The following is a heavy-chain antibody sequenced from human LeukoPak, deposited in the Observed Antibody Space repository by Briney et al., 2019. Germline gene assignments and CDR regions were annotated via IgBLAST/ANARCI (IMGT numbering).Heavy chain of an antibody. D-gene: IGHD6-6*01. CDR2: VYYSGST. CDR3: ARLVTRGPYDV. CDR1: GGSISSSSYY. Sequence: PSETLSLTCTVSGGSISSSSYYRGCIRQPPGKGLEWIGSVYYSGSTYRNPSLKSRVTISVDTSKNRCSLNLRSVTAADTAMYYCARLVTRGPYDVWGQGTMVTVSS. V-gene: IGHV4-39*01. J-gene: IGHJ3*01.